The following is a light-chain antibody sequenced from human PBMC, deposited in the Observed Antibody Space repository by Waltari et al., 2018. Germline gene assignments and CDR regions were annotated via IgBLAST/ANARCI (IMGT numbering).Light chain of an antibody. CDR3: QQYNNWPPT. Sequence: ETVMTQSPATLSVSPGERATLSCRASQSVSSNLAWYQQKPGQAPRLLIYGASTRATGIPARFSGSGSGTEFTLTISSMQSEDFAVYSCQQYNNWPPTFGRGTKVEIK. V-gene: IGKV3-15*01. J-gene: IGKJ1*01. CDR2: GAS. CDR1: QSVSSN.